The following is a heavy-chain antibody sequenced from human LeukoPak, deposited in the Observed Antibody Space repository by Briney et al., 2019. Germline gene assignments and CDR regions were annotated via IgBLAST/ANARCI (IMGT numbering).Heavy chain of an antibody. J-gene: IGHJ4*02. V-gene: IGHV1-2*02. CDR2: INPNSGGT. CDR3: ARGYSSGWRPHDY. D-gene: IGHD6-19*01. CDR1: GYTFTGYY. Sequence: ASVKVSCEASGYTFTGYYMHWVRQPPGQGLEWMGWINPNSGGTNYAQKFQGRVTMTRDTSISTAYMELSRLRSDDTAVYYCARGYSSGWRPHDYWGQGTLVTVSS.